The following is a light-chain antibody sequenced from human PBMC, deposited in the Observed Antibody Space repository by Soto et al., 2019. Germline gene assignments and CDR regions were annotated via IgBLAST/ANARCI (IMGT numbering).Light chain of an antibody. V-gene: IGKV3-20*01. CDR3: QQYGSSPSLT. J-gene: IGKJ4*01. CDR2: GAS. Sequence: EIMLTQSPGTLSLSPGERATLSCRASQSIANNDLAWYQQKPGQTPRLLIYGASSRATGISDRFSGSGSGTDFTLTISRLEPEDFAGYYCQQYGSSPSLTFGGGTKVEIK. CDR1: QSIANND.